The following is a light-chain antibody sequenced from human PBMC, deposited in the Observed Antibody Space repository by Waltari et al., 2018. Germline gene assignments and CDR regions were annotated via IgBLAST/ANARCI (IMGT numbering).Light chain of an antibody. CDR3: QVWHAAIDPGV. V-gene: IGLV3-21*04. CDR1: NIGSYS. Sequence: SYVLSQPPSVSVAPGETARITCGGDNIGSYSVHLYQQKPGQAPVLVIFYDSDRPSGIPERFSGSNSGNTATLTITRVEAGDEANYCCQVWHAAIDPGVFGTGTEVSVL. J-gene: IGLJ1*01. CDR2: YDS.